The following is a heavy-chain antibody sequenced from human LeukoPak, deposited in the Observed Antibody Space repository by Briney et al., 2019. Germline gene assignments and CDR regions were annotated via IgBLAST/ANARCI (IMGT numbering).Heavy chain of an antibody. CDR3: TRGSYDVLTGRSTLGEY. CDR2: IYYSGST. CDR1: GGSITGSSYY. Sequence: SETLSLTCTISGGSITGSSYYWGWIRQSPGKGLEWIGNIYYSGSTYYNSSLKSRVTISIDTSRNHFSLRLTSVTASDTAVYFCTRGSYDVLTGRSTLGEYWGQGTLVAVSS. J-gene: IGHJ4*02. V-gene: IGHV4-39*02. D-gene: IGHD3-9*01.